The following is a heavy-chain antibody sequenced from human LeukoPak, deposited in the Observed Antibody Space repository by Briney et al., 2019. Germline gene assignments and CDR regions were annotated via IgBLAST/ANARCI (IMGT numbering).Heavy chain of an antibody. CDR3: ARLGNYGDYLVDY. CDR2: IYYNGRT. Sequence: PSETLSLTCTVSGGSISSTSYYWGWIRQPPGKGLEWIGSIYYNGRTYYSPSLKSRVTISVDTPNNQLSLKVNSVTAADTAVYYCARLGNYGDYLVDYWGQGTLVTVSS. J-gene: IGHJ4*02. CDR1: GGSISSTSYY. V-gene: IGHV4-39*01. D-gene: IGHD4-17*01.